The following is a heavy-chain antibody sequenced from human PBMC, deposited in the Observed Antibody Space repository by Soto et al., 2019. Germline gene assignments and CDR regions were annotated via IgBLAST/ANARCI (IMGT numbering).Heavy chain of an antibody. D-gene: IGHD6-13*01. CDR3: ARATWYTEY. CDR2: IYYTGST. CDR1: GGSINNHY. V-gene: IGHV4-59*11. J-gene: IGHJ4*02. Sequence: QVHLQESGPGLVKPSETLSLTCTVSGGSINNHYWSWIRQPPGKGLEWIRYIYYTGSTNYNPSLKSRVTLSVDTSKNQFSLNLTSLTAADTAIYYCARATWYTEYWGQGTLVTVSS.